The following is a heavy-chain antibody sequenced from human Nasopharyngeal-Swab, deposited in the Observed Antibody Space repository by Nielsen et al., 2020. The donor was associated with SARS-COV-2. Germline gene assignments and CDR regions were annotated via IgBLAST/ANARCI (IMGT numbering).Heavy chain of an antibody. CDR2: IYSGGRT. J-gene: IGHJ3*02. V-gene: IGHV3-53*01. CDR1: GFPFIFFY. CDR3: ARGVVVVTAIGGAFDI. D-gene: IGHD2-21*02. Sequence: GESLKLSCSSSGFPFIFFYMSWVRQAPGKGLEWVSVIYSGGRTYYADSVKGRFTISRDNSKNTLYLQMDSLRAEDTAVYYCARGVVVVTAIGGAFDIWGQGTMVTVSS.